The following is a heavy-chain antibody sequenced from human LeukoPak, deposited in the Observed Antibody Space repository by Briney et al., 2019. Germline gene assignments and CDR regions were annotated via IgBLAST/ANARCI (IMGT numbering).Heavy chain of an antibody. J-gene: IGHJ4*02. V-gene: IGHV4-59*01. CDR3: ARRGDEEWLQYFDY. CDR1: GGSISSYY. D-gene: IGHD6-19*01. CDR2: IYYSGST. Sequence: PSETLSLTCTVSGGSISSYYWSWIRQPPGKGLEWIGYIYYSGSTNYNPSLKSRVTISVDTSKNQFSLKLSSVTAADTAVYYCARRGDEEWLQYFDYWGQGTLVTVSS.